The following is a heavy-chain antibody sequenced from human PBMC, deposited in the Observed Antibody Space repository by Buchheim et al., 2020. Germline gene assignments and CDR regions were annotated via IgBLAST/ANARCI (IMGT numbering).Heavy chain of an antibody. CDR3: AKSGNDWYLFDY. J-gene: IGHJ4*02. D-gene: IGHD3-9*01. CDR1: EFTFSNYA. CDR2: ISGSGGRT. Sequence: EVQLLESGGGLVQPGGSLRLSCAASEFTFSNYALSWVRQAPGKGLEWVSTISGSGGRTDYVNPVKGRLTISRDNSKNTMYLQMSSLRAEDTAVYYCAKSGNDWYLFDYGGQGTL. V-gene: IGHV3-23*01.